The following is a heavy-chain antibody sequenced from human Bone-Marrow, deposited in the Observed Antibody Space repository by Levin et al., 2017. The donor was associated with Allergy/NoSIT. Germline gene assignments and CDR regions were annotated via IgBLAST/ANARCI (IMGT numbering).Heavy chain of an antibody. CDR2: ISYDGSNK. V-gene: IGHV3-30*18. D-gene: IGHD5-18*01. Sequence: PGGSLRLSCAASGFTFSSYGMHWVRQAPGKGLEWVAVISYDGSNKYYADSVKGRFTISRDNSKNTLYLQMNSLRAEDTAVYYCAKRRGYSYGTDYWGQGTLVTVSS. CDR1: GFTFSSYG. CDR3: AKRRGYSYGTDY. J-gene: IGHJ4*02.